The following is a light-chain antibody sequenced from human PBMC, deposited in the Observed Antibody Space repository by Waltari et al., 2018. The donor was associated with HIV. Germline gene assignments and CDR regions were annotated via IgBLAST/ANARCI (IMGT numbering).Light chain of an antibody. V-gene: IGLV3-21*04. CDR3: QVWDNNSEHPGVV. CDR2: YDS. Sequence: SYVLTQPPSVSVAPGKTARITCGGKNLESISVHWYQQKPGQAPVLVIYYDSDRPSGIPERFSGSNSGNTATLTISRVEAGDEADYYCQVWDNNSEHPGVVFGGGTKLTVL. J-gene: IGLJ2*01. CDR1: NLESIS.